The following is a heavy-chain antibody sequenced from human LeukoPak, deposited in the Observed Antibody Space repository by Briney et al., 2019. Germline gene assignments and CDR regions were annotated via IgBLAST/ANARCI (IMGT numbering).Heavy chain of an antibody. CDR1: GGSISSTNYC. CDR3: ARLAGYFYDSSGYPKPSSLIDF. Sequence: PSETLSLTCTVSGGSISSTNYCWGWIRQPPGKGLECTGTIYCSGSTYYSPSLKSRVTISVDTSKTPSSLKLSSVPAADTAMYYCARLAGYFYDSSGYPKPSSLIDFWGQGTLVTVSS. CDR2: IYCSGST. V-gene: IGHV4-39*01. J-gene: IGHJ4*02. D-gene: IGHD3-22*01.